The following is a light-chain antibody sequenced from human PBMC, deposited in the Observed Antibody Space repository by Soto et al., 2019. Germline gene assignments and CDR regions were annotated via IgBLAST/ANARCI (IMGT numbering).Light chain of an antibody. Sequence: QSALTQPPSASGAPGQSVTISCSGTSSDVGGYNFVSWYQQHPGKAPKFLIYDVRKRPSGVPARFSGSKSGNTSALTISGLQAAEEADYYCSSSAGSNNYVFGTGTQVTVL. CDR1: SSDVGGYNF. CDR3: SSSAGSNNYV. CDR2: DVR. J-gene: IGLJ1*01. V-gene: IGLV2-8*01.